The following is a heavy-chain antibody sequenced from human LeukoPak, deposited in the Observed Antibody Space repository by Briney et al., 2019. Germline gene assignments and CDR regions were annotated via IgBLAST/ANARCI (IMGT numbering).Heavy chain of an antibody. CDR1: GVPIASHSW. V-gene: IGHV4-4*02. D-gene: IGHD2/OR15-2a*01. CDR2: IYHTGGA. CDR3: ARGPGTFAY. Sequence: SGTLSLTCAVSGVPIASHSWWSWVRQPPGKGLEWIGEIYHTGGANYKPSLKSRVTMSVDTSNNHFSLKLSSVTAADTAVYYCARGPGTFAYWGQGTLVTVSS. J-gene: IGHJ4*02.